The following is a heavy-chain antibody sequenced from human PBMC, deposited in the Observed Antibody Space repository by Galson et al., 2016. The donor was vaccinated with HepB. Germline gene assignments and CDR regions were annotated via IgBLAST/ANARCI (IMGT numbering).Heavy chain of an antibody. CDR3: ARFGGDWGF. CDR2: IFHIGST. D-gene: IGHD2-21*02. J-gene: IGHJ1*01. Sequence: ETLSLTCTVSGGPISSNRYYWGWIRQPPGKGLEWIGSIFHIGSTYYNASLKSRATISVDTSKSQFSLKLRSLTATDTAVYYCARFGGDWGFWGQGNLVIVTS. V-gene: IGHV4-39*01. CDR1: GGPISSNRYY.